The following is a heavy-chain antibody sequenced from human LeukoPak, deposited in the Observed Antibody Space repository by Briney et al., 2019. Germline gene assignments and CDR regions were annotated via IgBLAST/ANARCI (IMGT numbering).Heavy chain of an antibody. Sequence: GGSLRLSCAASGFTVSSKYMSWVRQTPGKELQWVALIYSSGDAYTPDSVKGRFTISRDNSKNTLYLQMNSLRAEDTALYYCAKDMGESGSYFRDYWGQGTLVTVSS. D-gene: IGHD1-26*01. CDR2: IYSSGDA. CDR1: GFTVSSKY. CDR3: AKDMGESGSYFRDY. J-gene: IGHJ4*02. V-gene: IGHV3-53*01.